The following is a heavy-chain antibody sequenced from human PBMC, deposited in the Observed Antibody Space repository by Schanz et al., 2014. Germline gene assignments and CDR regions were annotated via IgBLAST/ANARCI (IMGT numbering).Heavy chain of an antibody. J-gene: IGHJ6*03. CDR1: GFTFSTYA. V-gene: IGHV3-23*01. Sequence: EVQLLESGRALVQPGGSLRLSCSASGFTFSTYAMRRVRQAPGKGLEWASAISGSGGSTVYADSVKGRFTISRDNSRKTLYLQMNSLRADDTAVYYCARPSDSSWYMDVWGKGTTVTVSS. CDR3: ARPSDSSWYMDV. D-gene: IGHD2-21*02. CDR2: ISGSGGST.